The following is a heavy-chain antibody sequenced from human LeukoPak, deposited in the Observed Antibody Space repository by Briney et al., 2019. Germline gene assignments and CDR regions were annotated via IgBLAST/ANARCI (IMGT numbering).Heavy chain of an antibody. CDR3: TTRPTVVTPRSAFDI. D-gene: IGHD4-23*01. CDR1: GFTFSNAW. CDR2: IKSKTDGGTT. J-gene: IGHJ3*02. Sequence: GGSLRLSCAASGFTFSNAWMSWVRQAPGKGLEWVGRIKSKTDGGTTDYAAPVKGRFTISRDDSKNTLYLQMNSLKTEDTAVYYCTTRPTVVTPRSAFDIWGQGTMVTVSS. V-gene: IGHV3-15*01.